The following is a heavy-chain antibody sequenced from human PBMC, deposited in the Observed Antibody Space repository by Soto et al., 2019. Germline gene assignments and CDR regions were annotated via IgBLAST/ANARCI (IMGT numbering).Heavy chain of an antibody. J-gene: IGHJ6*02. D-gene: IGHD6-19*01. Sequence: QVQLVQPGAEVKKPGASVKVSCKASGYTFTSYGISWVRQAPGQGLEWMGWISAYNGNTNYAQKLQGRVTMTTDTSTSTAYMELRSLRSDDTAVYYCARQAPIAVAGTGYYYGMDVWGQGTTVTVSS. V-gene: IGHV1-18*01. CDR1: GYTFTSYG. CDR2: ISAYNGNT. CDR3: ARQAPIAVAGTGYYYGMDV.